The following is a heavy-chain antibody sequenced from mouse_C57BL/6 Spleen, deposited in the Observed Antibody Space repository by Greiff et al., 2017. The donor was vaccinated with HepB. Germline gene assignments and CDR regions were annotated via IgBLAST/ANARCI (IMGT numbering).Heavy chain of an antibody. V-gene: IGHV1-52*01. CDR2: IDPSDSET. J-gene: IGHJ3*01. CDR1: GYTFTSYW. D-gene: IGHD2-1*01. CDR3: ARGGVYYGNQAWFAY. Sequence: QVQLKQPGAELVRPGSSVKLSCKASGYTFTSYWMHWVKQRPIQGLEWIGNIDPSDSETHYNQKFKDKATLTVDKSSSTAYMQLSSLTSEDSAVYYCARGGVYYGNQAWFAYWGQGTLVTVSA.